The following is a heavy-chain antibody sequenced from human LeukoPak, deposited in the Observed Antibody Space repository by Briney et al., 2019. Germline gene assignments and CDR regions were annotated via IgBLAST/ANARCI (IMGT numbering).Heavy chain of an antibody. J-gene: IGHJ4*02. Sequence: GGSLRLSCVASGFTFSSNAMSWVRQAPGKGLEWVSSISGSGDRTYYADSVKGRFTISRDNTMNSLYLQMSSLRAEDTAVYYCATDRGWRTSGYYLYYFESWGQGTLVTYSS. CDR3: ATDRGWRTSGYYLYYFES. CDR2: ISGSGDRT. V-gene: IGHV3-23*01. CDR1: GFTFSSNA. D-gene: IGHD3-3*01.